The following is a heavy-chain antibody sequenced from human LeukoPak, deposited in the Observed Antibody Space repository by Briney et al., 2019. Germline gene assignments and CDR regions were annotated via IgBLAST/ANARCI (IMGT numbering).Heavy chain of an antibody. D-gene: IGHD4-11*01. Sequence: ASVKVSCKASGYTFARYGISWVRQAPGQGLEWMGWISTYNGNTNYAQRLQGRVTMTTDASTSTAYMELRSLTSDDTAVYYCARDGTYSGRPDYWGQGTLVTASS. CDR2: ISTYNGNT. V-gene: IGHV1-18*01. J-gene: IGHJ4*02. CDR3: ARDGTYSGRPDY. CDR1: GYTFARYG.